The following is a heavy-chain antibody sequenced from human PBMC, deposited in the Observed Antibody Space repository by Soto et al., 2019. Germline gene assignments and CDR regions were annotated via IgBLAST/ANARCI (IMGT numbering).Heavy chain of an antibody. V-gene: IGHV4-30-2*01. J-gene: IGHJ4*02. CDR1: GGSISSGGYS. CDR2: MYHSGST. CDR3: IRHNDTIDF. Sequence: PSETLSLTCAVSGGSISSGGYSWSWIRQPPGKGLEWIGYMYHSGSTYYNPSLKSRVTISIDRSKNQFSLKLSSVTAADTAVYYCIRHNDTIDFWGQGTLVTVSS. D-gene: IGHD3-22*01.